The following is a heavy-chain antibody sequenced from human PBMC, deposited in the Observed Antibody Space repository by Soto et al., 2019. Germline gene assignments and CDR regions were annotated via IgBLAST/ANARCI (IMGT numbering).Heavy chain of an antibody. CDR2: ISGSGGST. V-gene: IGHV3-23*01. CDR1: GFTFSSYG. CDR3: AKSPSSYYDKWFDP. Sequence: GGSLRLSCAASGFTFSSYGMSWVRQAPGKGLEWVSAISGSGGSTYYADSVKGRSTISRDNSKNTLYVQMNSLRAEDTAVYYCAKSPSSYYDKWFDPWGQGTLVTVSS. J-gene: IGHJ5*02. D-gene: IGHD3-10*01.